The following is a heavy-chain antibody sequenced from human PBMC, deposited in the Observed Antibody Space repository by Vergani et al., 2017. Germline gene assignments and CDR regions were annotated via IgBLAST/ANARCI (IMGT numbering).Heavy chain of an antibody. V-gene: IGHV3-73*01. J-gene: IGHJ5*01. CDR1: GFTFSGSA. CDR2: IRSKANSYAT. Sequence: EVQLVESGGGLVQPGGSLKLSCAASGFTFSGSAMHWVRQASGKGLEWVGRIRSKANSYATAYAASVKGRFTISRDDSKNTAYLQMNSLKTEDTAVYYCTSSKTYYYDSSGYWFDYWGQGTLVTVSS. CDR3: TSSKTYYYDSSGYWFDY. D-gene: IGHD3-22*01.